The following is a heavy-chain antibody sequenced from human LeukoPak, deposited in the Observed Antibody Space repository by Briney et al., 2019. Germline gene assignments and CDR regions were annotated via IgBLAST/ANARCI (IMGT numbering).Heavy chain of an antibody. Sequence: ASVNVSCTASGYTFTGYYMHWVRQAHGQGHEWMGWINPNSGGTNYAQKFQGRVTMTRDTSISTAYMELSRLRSDDTAVYYCAREGDYYGMDVWGQGTTVTVSS. D-gene: IGHD3-16*01. CDR3: AREGDYYGMDV. CDR1: GYTFTGYY. J-gene: IGHJ6*02. V-gene: IGHV1-2*02. CDR2: INPNSGGT.